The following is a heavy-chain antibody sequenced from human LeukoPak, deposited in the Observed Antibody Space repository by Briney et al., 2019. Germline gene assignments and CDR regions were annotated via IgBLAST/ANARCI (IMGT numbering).Heavy chain of an antibody. CDR3: ARDTFQPGLIDS. CDR2: INTDSSDI. J-gene: IGHJ4*02. D-gene: IGHD2-2*01. V-gene: IGHV3-21*05. CDR1: GFTFSRYA. Sequence: GGSLRLSCAASGFTFSRYAMNWVRQAPGKGLEWVSYINTDSSDIHYADSVKGRFTISRDNARSTLYLQLSSLRAEDSAVYYCARDTFQPGLIDSWGQGTLVTVSS.